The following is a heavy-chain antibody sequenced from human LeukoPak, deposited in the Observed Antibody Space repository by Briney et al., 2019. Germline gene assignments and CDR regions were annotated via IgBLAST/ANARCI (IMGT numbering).Heavy chain of an antibody. CDR3: ARMRLGVSSDFDY. CDR2: SYYNGFT. Sequence: SETLSLTCNVSGGSIIKYYWNWIRQPPGKGLEWIGYSYYNGFTNYNPSLKSRVTISVDTSKNQFSLKVNSVTAADSAVYYCARMRLGVSSDFDYWGPGTLVTVSS. J-gene: IGHJ4*02. V-gene: IGHV4-59*01. CDR1: GGSIIKYY. D-gene: IGHD3-9*01.